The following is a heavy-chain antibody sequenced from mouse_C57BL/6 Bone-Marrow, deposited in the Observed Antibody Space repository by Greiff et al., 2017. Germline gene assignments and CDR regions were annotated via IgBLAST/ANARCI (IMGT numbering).Heavy chain of an antibody. Sequence: EVHLVESGGGLVKPGGSLKLSCAASGFTFSDYGMHWVRQAPEKGLEWVAYISSGSSNIYYADTVKGRFTISRDNAKTTLFLQMTSLRSEDTAMYYCARGDYYGSRGDYWGQGTTLTVSS. CDR2: ISSGSSNI. D-gene: IGHD1-1*01. CDR1: GFTFSDYG. V-gene: IGHV5-17*01. J-gene: IGHJ2*01. CDR3: ARGDYYGSRGDY.